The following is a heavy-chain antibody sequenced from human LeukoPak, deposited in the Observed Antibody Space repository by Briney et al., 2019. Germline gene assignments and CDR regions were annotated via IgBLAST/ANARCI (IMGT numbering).Heavy chain of an antibody. CDR1: GGSVSSHS. V-gene: IGHV4-59*02. CDR3: ASQGY. CDR2: MHYSGST. Sequence: PSETLSPTCTVSGGSVSSHSWSWIRQPPGKGLEWIGYMHYSGSTEYNPSLKSRVTISVDTPKNQLSLKLSSVTAADTAVYYCASQGYWGQGTLVTVSS. J-gene: IGHJ4*02.